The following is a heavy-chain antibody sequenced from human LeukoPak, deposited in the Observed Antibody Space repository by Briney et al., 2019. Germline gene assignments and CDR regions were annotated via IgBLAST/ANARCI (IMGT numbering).Heavy chain of an antibody. J-gene: IGHJ4*02. CDR1: GFTFINGL. D-gene: IGHD1-26*01. V-gene: IGHV3-15*01. CDR2: IKAKAHGGTI. CDR3: TTDGVGVEGATYDN. Sequence: GSLRPPCSALGFTFINGLMAWVRQASGKGLEGGGRIKAKAHGGTIEYAAPVKGRFTISRDDSKNTLYLQMNSLKTEDTAVYYCTTDGVGVEGATYDNWGQGTLVSVSS.